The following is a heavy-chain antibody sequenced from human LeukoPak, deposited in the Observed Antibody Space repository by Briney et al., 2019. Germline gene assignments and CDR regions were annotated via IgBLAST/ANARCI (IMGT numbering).Heavy chain of an antibody. Sequence: GGSLRLSCAASGFTFSSYEMNWVRQAPGKGLEWVSYISSSGGTIYYADSVKGRFTISRDNAKNSLYLQMNSLRAEDTAVYYCAREELADCSSTSCYGDKLWDYWGQGTLVTVSS. CDR2: ISSSGGTI. V-gene: IGHV3-48*03. J-gene: IGHJ4*02. CDR1: GFTFSSYE. D-gene: IGHD2-2*01. CDR3: AREELADCSSTSCYGDKLWDY.